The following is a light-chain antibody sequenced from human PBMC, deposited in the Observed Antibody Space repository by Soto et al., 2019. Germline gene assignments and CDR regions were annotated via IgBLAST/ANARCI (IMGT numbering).Light chain of an antibody. CDR3: QQYYETPPYT. J-gene: IGKJ2*01. V-gene: IGKV4-1*01. CDR2: WAS. Sequence: DIVMTQSPDSLAVSLGERATINCKSSQSIFYSSNNKNYLAWYQQKPGHPPKLLIYWASTRESGVPDRVSGSGSGTDFTLPISSLQAEDVAVYYCQQYYETPPYTFGQGTKLEIK. CDR1: QSIFYSSNNKNY.